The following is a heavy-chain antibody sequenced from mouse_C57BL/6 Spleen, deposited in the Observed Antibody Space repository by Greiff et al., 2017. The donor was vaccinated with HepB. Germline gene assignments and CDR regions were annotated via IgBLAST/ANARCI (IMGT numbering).Heavy chain of an antibody. CDR2: IDPSDSET. CDR1: GYTFTSYW. V-gene: IGHV1-52*01. D-gene: IGHD1-1*01. CDR3: ARKATVDYAMDY. Sequence: QVQLQQPGAELVRPGSSVKLSCKASGYTFTSYWMHWVKQRPIQGLEWIGNIDPSDSETHYNQKFKDKATLTVDKSSSTAYMQLSSLTSEDSAVYYCARKATVDYAMDYWGQGTSVTVSS. J-gene: IGHJ4*01.